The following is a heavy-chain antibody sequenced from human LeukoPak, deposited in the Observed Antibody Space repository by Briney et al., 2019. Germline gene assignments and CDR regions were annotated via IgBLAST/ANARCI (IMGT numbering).Heavy chain of an antibody. V-gene: IGHV1-69*04. Sequence: SVKVSCKASGGTFSSYAISWVRQAPGQGLEWMGRIIPIFGIANYAQKFQGRVTITADKSTSTAYVELSSLRSEDTAVYYCARDAIDAFDIWGQGTMVTVSS. CDR3: ARDAIDAFDI. CDR1: GGTFSSYA. J-gene: IGHJ3*02. CDR2: IIPIFGIA.